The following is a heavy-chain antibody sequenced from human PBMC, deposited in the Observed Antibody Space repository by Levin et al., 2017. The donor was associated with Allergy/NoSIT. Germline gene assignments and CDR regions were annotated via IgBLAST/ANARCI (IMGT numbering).Heavy chain of an antibody. D-gene: IGHD2-15*01. Sequence: AGGSLRLSCAASGFTFSNYAMSWVRQAPGKGLEWVSAISGSDYTTFYADSVKGRFTISRDNPKNTLYLQMNSVNADDTAVYYCVKDWTGGYCSGGDCYYFDYWGRGTLVTVSS. CDR2: ISGSDYTT. CDR1: GFTFSNYA. CDR3: VKDWTGGYCSGGDCYYFDY. V-gene: IGHV3-23*01. J-gene: IGHJ4*02.